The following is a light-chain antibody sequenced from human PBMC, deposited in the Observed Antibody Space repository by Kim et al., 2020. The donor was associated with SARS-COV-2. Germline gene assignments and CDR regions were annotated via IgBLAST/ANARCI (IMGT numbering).Light chain of an antibody. CDR1: ESIGRL. CDR2: DAS. CDR3: QDYESYPLS. V-gene: IGKV1-5*01. Sequence: DIQMTQSPFTLSASVGDRVTITCRASESIGRLLAWYQQKPGKAPKFLLYDASTLESGVPSRFSGSGSGTEFSLTISSLQPDDSANYYWQDYESYPLSFGGGTKVDIK. J-gene: IGKJ4*01.